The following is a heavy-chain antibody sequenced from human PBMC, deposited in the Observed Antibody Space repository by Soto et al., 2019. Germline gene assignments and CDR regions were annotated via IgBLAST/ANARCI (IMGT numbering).Heavy chain of an antibody. D-gene: IGHD2-2*01. CDR3: ARDRRIPAAKGSLYYYGMDV. Sequence: QVQLVESGGGVVQPGRSLRLSCAASGFTFSSYAMHWVRQAPGKGLEWVAVISYDGSNKYYADSVKGRFTISRDNSKNTLYLQMNSLRAEDTAVYYCARDRRIPAAKGSLYYYGMDVWGQGTTVTVSS. CDR2: ISYDGSNK. J-gene: IGHJ6*02. V-gene: IGHV3-30-3*01. CDR1: GFTFSSYA.